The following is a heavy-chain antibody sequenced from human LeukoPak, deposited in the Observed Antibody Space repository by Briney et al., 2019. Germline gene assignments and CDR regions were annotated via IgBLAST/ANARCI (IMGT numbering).Heavy chain of an antibody. Sequence: GGSLRLSCAASGFTFSSYAMSWVRQPPGKGLEWVSAISGSGGSTYYAGSVKGRFTISRDNSKNTLYLQMNSLRAEDTAVYYCAKDGAVAGTTSFFFDYWGQGTLVTVSS. J-gene: IGHJ4*02. V-gene: IGHV3-23*01. CDR3: AKDGAVAGTTSFFFDY. CDR1: GFTFSSYA. D-gene: IGHD6-19*01. CDR2: ISGSGGST.